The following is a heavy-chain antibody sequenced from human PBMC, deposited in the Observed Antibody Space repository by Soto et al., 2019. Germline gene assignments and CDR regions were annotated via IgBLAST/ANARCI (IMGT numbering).Heavy chain of an antibody. D-gene: IGHD2-15*01. CDR1: GGTFSSYA. V-gene: IGHV1-69*01. CDR3: AGGYCSGGSCRDEYFQH. Sequence: QVQLVQSGAEVKKPGSSVKVSCKASGGTFSSYAISWVRQAPGQGLEWMGGIIPIFGTANYAQKFQGRVTITADESTSTAYMELRSLRSEDTAVYYCAGGYCSGGSCRDEYFQHWGQGTLVTVSS. CDR2: IIPIFGTA. J-gene: IGHJ1*01.